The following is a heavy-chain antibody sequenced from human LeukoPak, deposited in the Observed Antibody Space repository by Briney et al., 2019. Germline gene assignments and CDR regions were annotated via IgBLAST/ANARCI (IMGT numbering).Heavy chain of an antibody. Sequence: SVTVSCKASGGTFSSYAISWVRLAPGQGLERMGRIIPILGIANYAQKFQGRVTITADKSTSTAYMELSSLRSEDTAVYYCARAWGYSYGPFDYWGQGTLVTVSS. D-gene: IGHD5-18*01. CDR3: ARAWGYSYGPFDY. J-gene: IGHJ4*02. CDR1: GGTFSSYA. CDR2: IIPILGIA. V-gene: IGHV1-69*04.